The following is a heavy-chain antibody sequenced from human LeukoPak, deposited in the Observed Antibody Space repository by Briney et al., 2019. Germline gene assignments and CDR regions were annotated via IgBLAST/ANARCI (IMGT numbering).Heavy chain of an antibody. CDR2: IYYSGST. Sequence: SQTLSLTCTVSGGSISSGDYYWSWIRQPPGKGLEWIGYIYYSGSTYYNPSLKSRVTISVDTSKNQFSLKLSSVTAADTAVYYCARGRRIQLWLFDAFDIWGQGTMVTVSS. CDR3: ARGRRIQLWLFDAFDI. J-gene: IGHJ3*02. CDR1: GGSISSGDYY. D-gene: IGHD5-18*01. V-gene: IGHV4-30-4*01.